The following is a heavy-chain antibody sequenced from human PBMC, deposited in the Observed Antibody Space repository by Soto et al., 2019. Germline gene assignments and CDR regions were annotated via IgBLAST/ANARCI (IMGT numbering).Heavy chain of an antibody. D-gene: IGHD2-2*01. J-gene: IGHJ6*03. Sequence: ASVKVSCKASGYTFTSYGISWVRQAPGQGLEWMGWISAYNGNTNYAQKLQGRVTMTTDTSTSTAYMELRSLRSDDTAVYYCARLERGIVVVPAAMSYYYYYMDVWGKGTTVTVSS. CDR2: ISAYNGNT. CDR3: ARLERGIVVVPAAMSYYYYYMDV. V-gene: IGHV1-18*01. CDR1: GYTFTSYG.